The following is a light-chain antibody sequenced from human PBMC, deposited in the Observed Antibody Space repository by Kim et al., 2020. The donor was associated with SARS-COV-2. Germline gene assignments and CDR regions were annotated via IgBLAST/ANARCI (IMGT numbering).Light chain of an antibody. Sequence: EAVLTQSPATLSLSPGERATLSCRASHSVGTKLAWYQQKPGQAPRLLIYDTFKRATGIPARFSGSGSGTDFTLTISSLEPEDFAVYYCQQRSNIFTFGPGTKVDIK. CDR3: QQRSNIFT. V-gene: IGKV3-11*01. CDR1: HSVGTK. J-gene: IGKJ3*01. CDR2: DTF.